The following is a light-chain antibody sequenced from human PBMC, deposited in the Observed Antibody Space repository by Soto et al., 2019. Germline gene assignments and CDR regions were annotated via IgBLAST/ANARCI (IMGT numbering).Light chain of an antibody. CDR2: TAS. V-gene: IGKV1-5*03. CDR1: QSISKY. CDR3: QQYNPFSS. J-gene: IGKJ1*01. Sequence: DIQMTQSPSTLSASVGDRVAITCRASQSISKYLAWYQQKPGKAPKLLIYTASTLKSGVPSRFSGSGSGTEFPLTISSLQPDDFATYYCQQYNPFSSFGQGTKVEIK.